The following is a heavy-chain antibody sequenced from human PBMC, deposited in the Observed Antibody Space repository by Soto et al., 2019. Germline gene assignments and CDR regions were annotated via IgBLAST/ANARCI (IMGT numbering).Heavy chain of an antibody. CDR1: GDSLGRYG. J-gene: IGHJ5*02. V-gene: IGHV1-69*01. Sequence: SVKFSCKSSGDSLGRYGVSWVRQAPGQGLEWMGAIIPVFGTTNYTQKFQGRVTITADDSTTTAYMELSSLRSDDTAVYYCAREPFGRFDPWRQGNLVTVSS. CDR3: AREPFGRFDP. CDR2: IIPVFGTT. D-gene: IGHD3-10*01.